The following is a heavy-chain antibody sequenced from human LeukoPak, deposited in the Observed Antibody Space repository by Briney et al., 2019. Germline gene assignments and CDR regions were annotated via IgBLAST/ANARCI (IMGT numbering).Heavy chain of an antibody. J-gene: IGHJ4*02. CDR1: GGSFSGYY. CDR3: ARHRGYCSSTSCYTEIDY. Sequence: SETLSLTCAVYGGSFSGYYWSWIRQPPGKGLEWIGEINHSGSTNYNPSLKSRVTISVDTSKNQFSLKLSSVTAADTAVYYCARHRGYCSSTSCYTEIDYWGQGTLVTVSS. CDR2: INHSGST. D-gene: IGHD2-2*02. V-gene: IGHV4-34*01.